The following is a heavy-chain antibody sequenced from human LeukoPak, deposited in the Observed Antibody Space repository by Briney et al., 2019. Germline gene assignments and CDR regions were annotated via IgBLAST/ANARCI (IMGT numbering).Heavy chain of an antibody. Sequence: PGGSLRLSCAASGFTFSSYAMGWVRQAPGKGLEWVSAISGSGGSTYYADSVKGRFTISRDNSKNTLYLQMNSLRAEDTAVYYCAKDLPRSPPNSGPWDYWGQGTLVTVSS. CDR2: ISGSGGST. V-gene: IGHV3-23*01. CDR1: GFTFSSYA. CDR3: AKDLPRSPPNSGPWDY. D-gene: IGHD6-19*01. J-gene: IGHJ4*02.